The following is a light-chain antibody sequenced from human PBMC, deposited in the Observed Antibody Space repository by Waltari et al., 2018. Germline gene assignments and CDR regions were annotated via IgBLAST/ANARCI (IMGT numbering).Light chain of an antibody. V-gene: IGKV1-39*01. CDR3: QQTYNAPWT. CDR1: ESITNY. J-gene: IGKJ1*01. Sequence: DIQMTQSPSSLSASVGDRVTITCRSSESITNYLNWYQQKPGTAPKLLIYGVSSLQSGVPSRFSGGGSGTDFTLTITSLHPEDFATYYCQQTYNAPWTFGLGTKVEIK. CDR2: GVS.